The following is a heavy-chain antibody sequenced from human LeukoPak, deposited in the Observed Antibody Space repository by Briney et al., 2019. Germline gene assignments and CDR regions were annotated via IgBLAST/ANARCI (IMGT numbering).Heavy chain of an antibody. V-gene: IGHV4-59*01. J-gene: IGHJ4*02. CDR2: IYYSGST. CDR1: GGSFSSYY. D-gene: IGHD2-15*01. CDR3: ARTVGYCSGGSCYTFDY. Sequence: PSETLSLTCAVYGGSFSSYYWSWIRQPPGKGLEWIGYIYYSGSTNYNPSLKSRVTISVDTSKNQFSLKLSSVTAADTAVYHCARTVGYCSGGSCYTFDYWGQGTLVTVSS.